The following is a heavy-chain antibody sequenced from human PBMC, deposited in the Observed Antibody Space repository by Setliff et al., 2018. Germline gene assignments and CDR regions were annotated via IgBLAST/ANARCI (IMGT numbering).Heavy chain of an antibody. CDR3: ATLPYSSGPLHDY. CDR2: VYYSGTA. CDR1: DGSLSTYY. J-gene: IGHJ4*02. Sequence: PSETLSLTCTVSDGSLSTYYWSWIRQPPGKGLEFIGYVYYSGTANYSPSLRSRLTISVDASKNQFSLKLSSVIAADTAVYYCATLPYSSGPLHDYWGQGTLVTVSS. V-gene: IGHV4-59*08. D-gene: IGHD6-19*01.